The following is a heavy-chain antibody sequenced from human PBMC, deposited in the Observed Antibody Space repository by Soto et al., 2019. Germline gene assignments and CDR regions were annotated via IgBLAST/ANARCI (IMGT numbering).Heavy chain of an antibody. J-gene: IGHJ5*02. CDR1: GGSTSGSY. CDR2: IHYSGTT. Sequence: PLGTLSLTCNVTGGSTSGSYWSWVRQSPGKGLEWIGYIHYSGTTTYSPSLRSRVTISLDPSESQFSLKLTSVTAADTAIYYCARESIGGWLLSWGRGSLVTVSS. CDR3: ARESIGGWLLS. D-gene: IGHD5-12*01. V-gene: IGHV4-59*01.